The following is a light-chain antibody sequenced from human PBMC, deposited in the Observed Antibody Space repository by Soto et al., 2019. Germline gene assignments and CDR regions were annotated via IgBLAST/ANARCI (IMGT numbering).Light chain of an antibody. V-gene: IGLV3-21*04. CDR3: QVWDPSSDHPYV. Sequence: SYELTQPPSVSVAPGKTATITCGGNNIGKKSVHWYQQKPGQAPVLVIYYDSDRPSGIPDRFSGSNSGNTATLTISRVEAGDEADYYCQVWDPSSDHPYVFGTGTKVTVL. J-gene: IGLJ1*01. CDR1: NIGKKS. CDR2: YDS.